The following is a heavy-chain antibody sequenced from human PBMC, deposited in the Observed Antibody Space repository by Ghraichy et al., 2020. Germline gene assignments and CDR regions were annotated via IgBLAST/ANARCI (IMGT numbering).Heavy chain of an antibody. V-gene: IGHV3-48*01. J-gene: IGHJ3*02. CDR1: GFTFSSYS. Sequence: GGSLRLSCAASGFTFSSYSMNWVRQAPGKGLEWVSYISGSSSTKYFADSVKGRFTISRDNAKNSLYLHMNSLRAEDTAVYYCARDCSSTRCFADAFDIWGQGTVVTVSS. D-gene: IGHD2-2*01. CDR2: ISGSSSTK. CDR3: ARDCSSTRCFADAFDI.